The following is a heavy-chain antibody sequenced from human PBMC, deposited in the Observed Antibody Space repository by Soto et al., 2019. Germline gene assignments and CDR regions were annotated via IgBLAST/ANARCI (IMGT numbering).Heavy chain of an antibody. D-gene: IGHD2-2*01. V-gene: IGHV3-33*01. Sequence: GGSLRLSCAASGFTFSSYGMHWVRQAPGKGLEWVAVIWYDGSNKYYADSVKGRFTISRDNSKNTLYLQMNSLRAEDTAVYYYAREVVRPAAMSLDYYYGMDVWGQGTTVTVSS. CDR2: IWYDGSNK. J-gene: IGHJ6*02. CDR1: GFTFSSYG. CDR3: AREVVRPAAMSLDYYYGMDV.